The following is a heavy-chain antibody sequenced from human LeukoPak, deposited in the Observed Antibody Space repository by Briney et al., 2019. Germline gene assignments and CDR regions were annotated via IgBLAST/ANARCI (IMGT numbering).Heavy chain of an antibody. J-gene: IGHJ4*02. CDR1: GYTFTSYG. V-gene: IGHV1-18*01. CDR3: ARDERGYSYGYPFDY. CDR2: VSAYNGNT. D-gene: IGHD5-18*01. Sequence: ASVKVPCKASGYTFTSYGISWVRQSPGQGLEWMGWVSAYNGNTNYAQKLQGRVTMTTDTSTSTAYKELRSLRSDDTAVYYCARDERGYSYGYPFDYWGQGTLVTVSS.